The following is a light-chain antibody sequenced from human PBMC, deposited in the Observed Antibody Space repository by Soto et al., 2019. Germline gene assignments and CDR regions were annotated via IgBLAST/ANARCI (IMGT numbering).Light chain of an antibody. J-gene: IGKJ1*01. CDR1: QSVSSY. Sequence: EIVLTQSPATLSLSPGERATLSCRASQSVSSYLAWYQQKPGQAPRLLIYDASNRATGIPARFIGRGSGTDFSLTISSLEPEDFAVYYCQQRSNWPPATFGQGTKVEIK. CDR3: QQRSNWPPAT. V-gene: IGKV3-11*01. CDR2: DAS.